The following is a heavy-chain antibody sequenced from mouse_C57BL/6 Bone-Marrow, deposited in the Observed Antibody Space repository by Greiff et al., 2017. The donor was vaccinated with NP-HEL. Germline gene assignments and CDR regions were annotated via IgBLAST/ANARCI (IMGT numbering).Heavy chain of an antibody. CDR3: ARDDYDYDLYAMDY. V-gene: IGHV3-6*01. CDR1: GYSFPSGYS. J-gene: IGHJ4*01. CDR2: ISYDGSN. D-gene: IGHD2-4*01. Sequence: EVQLQQSGPGLVKPSQSLSLTCSVTGYSFPSGYSWNWIRQFPGNKLEWMGYISYDGSNNYNPPLKNRISITRDTSKNQFFLKLNSVTTEDTATYYCARDDYDYDLYAMDYWGQGTSVTVSS.